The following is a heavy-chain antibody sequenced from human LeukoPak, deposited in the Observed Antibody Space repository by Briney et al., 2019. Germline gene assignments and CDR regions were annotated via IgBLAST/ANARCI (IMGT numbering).Heavy chain of an antibody. D-gene: IGHD6-13*01. CDR2: IYPGDSDT. V-gene: IGHV5-51*01. CDR1: GYIFTSYW. Sequence: GESLKISCKGSGYIFTSYWIGWVRQMPGKGLEWMGIIYPGDSDTRYSPSFQGQVTISADKSISTAYLQWSSLKASDTAMYYCARRRDSSSWGNAFDIWGQGTMVTVSS. J-gene: IGHJ3*02. CDR3: ARRRDSSSWGNAFDI.